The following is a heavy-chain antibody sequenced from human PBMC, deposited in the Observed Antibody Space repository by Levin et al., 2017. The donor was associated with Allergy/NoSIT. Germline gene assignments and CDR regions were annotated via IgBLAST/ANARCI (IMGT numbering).Heavy chain of an antibody. Sequence: PSETLSLTCTVSGDSISSYYWNWIRQSPGKGLEWLGYIYYSGSTTYNPSLKSRVTISVDTSKNQFSLKLSSLTAADSAMYYCATSVAGTFVFDYWGQGTPVTVSS. CDR2: IYYSGST. CDR1: GDSISSYY. CDR3: ATSVAGTFVFDY. V-gene: IGHV4-59*01. D-gene: IGHD6-19*01. J-gene: IGHJ4*02.